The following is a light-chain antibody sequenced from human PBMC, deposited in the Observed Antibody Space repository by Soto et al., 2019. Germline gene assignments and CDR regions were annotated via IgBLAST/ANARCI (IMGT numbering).Light chain of an antibody. V-gene: IGKV3-15*01. CDR2: GAS. CDR3: QQYSNWPSWT. Sequence: ETVMTQSPATLSVSPGERATLSCRATQNVNSNLVWYQQKPGHAPRLLIYGASTRATGIPARFGGSGSGTEFTLTISSLQSEDFGVYFCQQYSNWPSWTFGQGTKVDI. J-gene: IGKJ1*01. CDR1: QNVNSN.